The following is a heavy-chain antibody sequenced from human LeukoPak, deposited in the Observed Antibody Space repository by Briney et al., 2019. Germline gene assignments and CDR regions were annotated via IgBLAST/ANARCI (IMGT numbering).Heavy chain of an antibody. Sequence: SGTLSLTCAVSGGSISSSNWWSWVRQPPGKGLEWIGSIYDSGSTYYNPSLKSRVTISVDTSKNQFSLNLNSVTAADTAVYYCATSQCGSDCYLAGDYWGQGTLVTVSS. V-gene: IGHV4-4*02. CDR1: GGSISSSNW. D-gene: IGHD2-21*02. J-gene: IGHJ4*02. CDR3: ATSQCGSDCYLAGDY. CDR2: IYDSGST.